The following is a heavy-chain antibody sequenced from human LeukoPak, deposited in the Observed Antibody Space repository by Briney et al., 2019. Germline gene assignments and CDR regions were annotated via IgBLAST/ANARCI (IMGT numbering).Heavy chain of an antibody. V-gene: IGHV3-48*02. CDR1: GFTFSSYS. CDR3: ARDSPPRPRSKKEYPIGDY. J-gene: IGHJ4*02. D-gene: IGHD2-2*01. CDR2: ISSSSINI. Sequence: GGSLRLSCAASGFTFSSYSMNWVRQAPGKGLEWVSYISSSSINIYYADSVKGRFTISRDNAKNSLYLHMYSLRDEDTAVYYCARDSPPRPRSKKEYPIGDYWGQGTLVTVSS.